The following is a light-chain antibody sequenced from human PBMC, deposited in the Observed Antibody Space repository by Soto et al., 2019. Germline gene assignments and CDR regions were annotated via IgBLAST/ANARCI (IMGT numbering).Light chain of an antibody. V-gene: IGLV2-8*01. Sequence: QSALTQPPSASGSPGQSVTISCTGTSSDVGGYNYVSWYQQHPGKVPKPMVFEVNKRPSGVPDRFSGSKSGNTASVTVSGLQAEDEADYYCTSYAGGNNVFGTGTKLTVL. CDR2: EVN. J-gene: IGLJ1*01. CDR1: SSDVGGYNY. CDR3: TSYAGGNNV.